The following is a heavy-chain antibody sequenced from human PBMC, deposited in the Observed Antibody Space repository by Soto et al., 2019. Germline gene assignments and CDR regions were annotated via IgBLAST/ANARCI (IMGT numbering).Heavy chain of an antibody. V-gene: IGHV4-4*07. Sequence: QVQLQESGPGLVKASETLSLNCTVSDDSLIGYYWSWIRQPAGKGLEWIGRVYNSGRINYNPSLKSRISMSIVMSKNQFSLKLSSVTAGDTAVYYFARDRLETLIYGMDVWGRGTTVTVSS. J-gene: IGHJ6*02. CDR1: DDSLIGYY. D-gene: IGHD6-19*01. CDR2: VYNSGRI. CDR3: ARDRLETLIYGMDV.